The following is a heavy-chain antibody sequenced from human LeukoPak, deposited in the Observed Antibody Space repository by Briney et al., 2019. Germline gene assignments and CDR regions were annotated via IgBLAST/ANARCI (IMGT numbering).Heavy chain of an antibody. CDR3: AGLSSPLNLRYWYFDL. CDR2: IIPIFGTA. J-gene: IGHJ2*01. Sequence: SVKVSCKASGGTFSSYAISWVRQAPGQGLEWMGGIIPIFGTANYAQKFQGRVTITADKSTSAAYMELSSLRSEDTAVYYCAGLSSPLNLRYWYFDLWGRGTLVTVSS. D-gene: IGHD3-10*01. CDR1: GGTFSSYA. V-gene: IGHV1-69*06.